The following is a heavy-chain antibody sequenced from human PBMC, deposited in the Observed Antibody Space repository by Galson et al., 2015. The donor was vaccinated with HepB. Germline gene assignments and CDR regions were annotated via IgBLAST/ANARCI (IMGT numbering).Heavy chain of an antibody. J-gene: IGHJ4*02. CDR3: ARSAWTSRPVVEY. D-gene: IGHD3/OR15-3a*01. CDR1: GASIGSPIRY. V-gene: IGHV4-39*02. Sequence: SETLSLTCSVSGASIGSPIRYWGWIRQPPGKGLEWIGSVYYSGTTYSNPSLKSRVTMLADTSTNHFSLKLASVTTADTAVYYCARSAWTSRPVVEYWGQGVLVTVSS. CDR2: VYYSGTT.